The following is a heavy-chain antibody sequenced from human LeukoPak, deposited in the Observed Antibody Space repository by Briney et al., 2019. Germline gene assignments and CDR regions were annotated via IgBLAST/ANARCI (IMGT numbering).Heavy chain of an antibody. V-gene: IGHV3-23*01. CDR3: AKEALAYCGGDCLIHFDY. D-gene: IGHD2-21*02. Sequence: GGSLRLSCAASGFTFSSYAMSRVRQAPGKGLEWVSAISGSGGSTYYADSVKGRFTISRDNSKNTLYLQMNSLRAEDTAVYYCAKEALAYCGGDCLIHFDYWGQGTQVTVSS. CDR2: ISGSGGST. CDR1: GFTFSSYA. J-gene: IGHJ4*02.